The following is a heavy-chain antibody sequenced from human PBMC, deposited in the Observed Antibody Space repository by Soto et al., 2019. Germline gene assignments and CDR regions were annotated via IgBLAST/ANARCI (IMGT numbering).Heavy chain of an antibody. CDR3: ARDIGAGDFWSGYYLESRYFDY. V-gene: IGHV1-18*01. CDR1: GYTFTSYG. J-gene: IGHJ4*02. Sequence: GASVKVSCKASGYTFTSYGISWVRQAPGQGLEWMGWISAYNGNTNYAQKLQGRVTMTTDTSMSTAYMELRSLRSDDTAVYYCARDIGAGDFWSGYYLESRYFDYWGQGTLVTVSS. D-gene: IGHD3-3*01. CDR2: ISAYNGNT.